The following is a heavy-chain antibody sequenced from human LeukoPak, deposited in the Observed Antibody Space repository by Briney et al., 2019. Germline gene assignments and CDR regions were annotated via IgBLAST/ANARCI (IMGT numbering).Heavy chain of an antibody. D-gene: IGHD6-13*01. CDR3: ARARAAAGTPIDY. V-gene: IGHV4-39*07. CDR2: IFYSGST. Sequence: SETLSLTCTVSSGSNSTSNYYWGWVRQAPGKALEWIGNIFYSGSTYYSPSLKSRVTISVDTSKNQFSLKLSSVTAADTAVYYCARARAAAGTPIDYWGQGTLVTVSS. CDR1: SGSNSTSNYY. J-gene: IGHJ4*02.